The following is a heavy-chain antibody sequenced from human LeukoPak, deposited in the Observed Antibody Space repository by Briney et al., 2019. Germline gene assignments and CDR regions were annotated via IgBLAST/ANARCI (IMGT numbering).Heavy chain of an antibody. D-gene: IGHD6-19*01. CDR1: GGTFSSYA. Sequence: ASVKVSCKASGGTFSSYAISWVRQAPGQGLEWMGWISAYNGNTKYAQKYQGRVTMTTDTSTSTAYMELRGLTSDDTAVYYCARLHSSGWPLDAFDIWGQGTMVTVSS. CDR2: ISAYNGNT. J-gene: IGHJ3*02. V-gene: IGHV1-18*01. CDR3: ARLHSSGWPLDAFDI.